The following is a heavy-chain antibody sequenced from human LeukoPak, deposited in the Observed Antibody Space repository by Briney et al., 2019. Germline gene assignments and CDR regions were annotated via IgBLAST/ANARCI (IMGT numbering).Heavy chain of an antibody. CDR2: INPRGST. CDR3: ARGLRQGSAWSWGPKEKSYQYMDV. J-gene: IGHJ6*04. D-gene: IGHD6-19*01. CDR1: GGSFSSHY. Sequence: SETLSLTCGVSGGSFSSHYWTWIRQPPGKGLEWIGEINPRGSTNYNPSLESRVTVSADTSRNQLSLSLTSVTAADSAVCARGLRQGSAWSWGPKEKSYQYMDVWGTGTTVIVSS. V-gene: IGHV4-34*01.